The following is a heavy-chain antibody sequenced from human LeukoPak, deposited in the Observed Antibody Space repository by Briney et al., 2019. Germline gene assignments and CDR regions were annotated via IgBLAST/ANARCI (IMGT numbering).Heavy chain of an antibody. CDR1: GFTFSRNG. V-gene: IGHV3-53*01. CDR2: IYSGGNT. D-gene: IGHD4-17*01. Sequence: GGSLRLSCAASGFTFSRNGMHWVRQAPGKGLEWVSFIYSGGNTHYSDSVKGRFTISRDNSKNTLYLQMNSLRAEDTAVYYCARRAGEYSHPYDYWGQGTLVTVSS. CDR3: ARRAGEYSHPYDY. J-gene: IGHJ4*02.